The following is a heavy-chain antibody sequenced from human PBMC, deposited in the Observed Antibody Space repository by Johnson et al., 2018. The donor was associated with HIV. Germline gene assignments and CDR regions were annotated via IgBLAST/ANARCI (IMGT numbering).Heavy chain of an antibody. CDR1: GFTFSSYD. D-gene: IGHD3-16*01. J-gene: IGHJ3*02. CDR3: ARDYDYVWGSPDAFDI. Sequence: QVQLVESGGGVVQPGRSLRLSCVASGFTFSSYDMHWVRQAPGKGLEWVAVISYDGSNKYYADYVKGRFTISRENSKNTLYLQMNSLRAEDPAVYYCARDYDYVWGSPDAFDIWGQGTMVTVSS. V-gene: IGHV3-30-3*01. CDR2: ISYDGSNK.